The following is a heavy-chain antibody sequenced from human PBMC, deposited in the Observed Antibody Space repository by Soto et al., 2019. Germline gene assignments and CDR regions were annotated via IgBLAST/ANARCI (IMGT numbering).Heavy chain of an antibody. CDR2: ISGSGGST. J-gene: IGHJ3*02. D-gene: IGHD5-12*01. V-gene: IGHV3-23*01. Sequence: EVQLLESGGGLVQPGGSLRLSCAASGFTFTSYAMSWVRQAPGKGLEWVPGISGSGGSTYYADSVKGRFTISRDKSKNTLYVQMNSLRDEDTAVYYCAKDLRATTSRGVFDIWGQGTMVTVSS. CDR1: GFTFTSYA. CDR3: AKDLRATTSRGVFDI.